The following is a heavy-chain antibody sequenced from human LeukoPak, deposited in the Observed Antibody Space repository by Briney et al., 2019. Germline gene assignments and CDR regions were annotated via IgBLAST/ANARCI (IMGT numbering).Heavy chain of an antibody. D-gene: IGHD3-3*01. CDR2: FDPEDCET. J-gene: IGHJ1*01. V-gene: IGHV1-24*01. CDR1: VYTLPQLS. CDR3: ATVPRIWSGYYTSEYFQH. Sequence: GASVTVSCQVSVYTLPQLSMHWVRPAPGRGLAGMGGFDPEDCETLYAQKYQSRVTMTEDTSTDTAYMELSSLRSEDTAVYYCATVPRIWSGYYTSEYFQHWDQGTLVTVS.